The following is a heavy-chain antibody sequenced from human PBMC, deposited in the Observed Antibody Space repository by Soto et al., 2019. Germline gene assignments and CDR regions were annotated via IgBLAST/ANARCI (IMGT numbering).Heavy chain of an antibody. Sequence: PSETLSLTCAVYGGSFSGYYWSWIRQPPGKGLEWIGEINHSGSTSYNPSLKSRVTISVDTSKNQFSLKLSSVTAADTAVYYCARAPIWDDAFDIWGQGTTVTVSS. V-gene: IGHV4-34*01. D-gene: IGHD7-27*01. CDR1: GGSFSGYY. J-gene: IGHJ3*02. CDR2: INHSGST. CDR3: ARAPIWDDAFDI.